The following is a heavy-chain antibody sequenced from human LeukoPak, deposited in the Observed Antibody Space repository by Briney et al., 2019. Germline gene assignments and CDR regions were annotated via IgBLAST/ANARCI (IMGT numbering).Heavy chain of an antibody. CDR1: GYIFTSYG. D-gene: IGHD2-21*02. CDR2: INTYNANT. J-gene: IGHJ4*02. Sequence: GASVKVSCKASGYIFTSYGNSWVRQAPGQGLEWLGLINTYNANTNYAQKLQGRVTMTTDTSTNTDTMELRSQRSGDPAMYYCAKVKGGDARDYWGQITLVTVSS. V-gene: IGHV1-18*01. CDR3: AKVKGGDARDY.